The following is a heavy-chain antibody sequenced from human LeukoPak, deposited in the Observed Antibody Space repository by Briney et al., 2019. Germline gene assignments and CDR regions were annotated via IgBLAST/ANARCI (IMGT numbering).Heavy chain of an antibody. Sequence: GGSLRLSCAASGFTFSSYAMSWVRQAPGKGLEWVSAISGSGGSTYYADSVKGRFTISRDNSKNTLYLQKNSLRTEDTAVYYCAKDYRGSYPYYFDYWGQGTLVTVSS. D-gene: IGHD2-15*01. J-gene: IGHJ4*02. CDR1: GFTFSSYA. CDR3: AKDYRGSYPYYFDY. CDR2: ISGSGGST. V-gene: IGHV3-23*01.